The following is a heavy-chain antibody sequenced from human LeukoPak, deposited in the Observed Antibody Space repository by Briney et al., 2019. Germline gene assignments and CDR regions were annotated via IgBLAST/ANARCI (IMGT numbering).Heavy chain of an antibody. CDR2: IYYSGST. D-gene: IGHD6-19*01. J-gene: IGHJ6*03. V-gene: IGHV4-59*01. CDR3: ARDRGGSGWYSYYYYYMDV. Sequence: PSETLSLTCTVSGGSISSYYWSWIRQPPGKGLEWIGYIYYSGSTNYNPSLKSRVPISVDTSKNQFSLKLSSVTAADTAVYYCARDRGGSGWYSYYYYYMDVWGKGATVTVSS. CDR1: GGSISSYY.